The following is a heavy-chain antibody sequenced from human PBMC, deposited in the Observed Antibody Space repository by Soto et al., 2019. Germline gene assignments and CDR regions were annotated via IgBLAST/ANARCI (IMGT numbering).Heavy chain of an antibody. V-gene: IGHV3-48*01. CDR2: ISSSSSPI. J-gene: IGHJ3*01. D-gene: IGHD5-12*01. Sequence: EVPLVESGGGLVQPGRSLRLSCAAAGFTFSSNDMNWVRQAPGQGLEWVSYISSSSSPIYYADSVRGRCTISRDNAKNALYLQMNSLRAEDTAVYYCARTYRILDAFDLWGQGTMVTVSS. CDR1: GFTFSSND. CDR3: ARTYRILDAFDL.